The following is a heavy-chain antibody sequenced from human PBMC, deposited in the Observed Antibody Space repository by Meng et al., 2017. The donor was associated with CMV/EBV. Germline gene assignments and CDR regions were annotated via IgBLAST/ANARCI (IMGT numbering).Heavy chain of an antibody. J-gene: IGHJ4*02. CDR1: GFTFSNYG. D-gene: IGHD3-3*01. Sequence: GESLKISCAASGFTFSNYGMHWVRQAPGKGLEWVAFIRYDGSNKFYVDSVKGRFTISRDNSKNTLYLQMNSLKTEDTAVYYCTTHYDFNFWGQGTLVTVSS. CDR3: TTHYDFNF. V-gene: IGHV3-30*02. CDR2: IRYDGSNK.